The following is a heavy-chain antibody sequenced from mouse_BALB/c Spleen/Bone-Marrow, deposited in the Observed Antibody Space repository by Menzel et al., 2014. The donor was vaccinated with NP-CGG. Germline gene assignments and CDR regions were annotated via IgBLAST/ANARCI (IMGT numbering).Heavy chain of an antibody. CDR1: GYTFTDNW. CDR2: IDTSDSYT. Sequence: QVQLQQSGAELGMPGASVKMSCKASGYTFTDNWIYWVKQRPGQGLEWIGAIDTSDSYTNYNQKFMGKASLTVDASSSTAYMQVSSLTSDDSAVYYCARGGHDISLDYWGQGTSVTVSS. V-gene: IGHV1-69*01. D-gene: IGHD2-3*01. J-gene: IGHJ4*01. CDR3: ARGGHDISLDY.